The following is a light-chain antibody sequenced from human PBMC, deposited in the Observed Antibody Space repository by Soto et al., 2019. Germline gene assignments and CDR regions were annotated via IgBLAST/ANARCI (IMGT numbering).Light chain of an antibody. CDR3: QQRNVWPPIT. J-gene: IGKJ5*01. Sequence: VLTPSPATLSLSPGERATLSCRASQSIHTSLAWYQQTSGKPPRLVIYDSTLRANGVPDRFGGSRSGTEFTLTINSLEPEDFAVYYCQQRNVWPPITFGQGTRLEIK. V-gene: IGKV3-11*01. CDR1: QSIHTS. CDR2: DST.